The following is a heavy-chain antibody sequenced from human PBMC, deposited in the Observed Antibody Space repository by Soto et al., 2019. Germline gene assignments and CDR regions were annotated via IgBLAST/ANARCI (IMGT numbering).Heavy chain of an antibody. CDR2: ISGSGGST. D-gene: IGHD2-15*01. V-gene: IGHV3-23*01. J-gene: IGHJ4*02. CDR3: ATAGIVVVVASTFDY. CDR1: GFTFSSYA. Sequence: EVQLLESGGGLVQPGGSLRLSCAASGFTFSSYAMSCVRQAPGKGLEWVSAISGSGGSTYYADSVKGRFTISIDKSKNTLYLQMNSLRAEDTAVYYCATAGIVVVVASTFDYWGQGTLVTVSS.